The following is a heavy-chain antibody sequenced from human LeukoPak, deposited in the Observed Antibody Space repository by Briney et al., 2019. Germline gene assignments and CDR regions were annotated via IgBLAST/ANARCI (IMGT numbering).Heavy chain of an antibody. Sequence: GESLKISCKGAGYSFTSYWIAWVRQMPGKGLEWMGIIYPADSDTRYSPSFQGQVTISADKSISTAYLQWSSLKASDTAMYYCARHSDWRFDYWGQGTLVTVSS. D-gene: IGHD3-9*01. V-gene: IGHV5-51*01. J-gene: IGHJ4*02. CDR2: IYPADSDT. CDR3: ARHSDWRFDY. CDR1: GYSFTSYW.